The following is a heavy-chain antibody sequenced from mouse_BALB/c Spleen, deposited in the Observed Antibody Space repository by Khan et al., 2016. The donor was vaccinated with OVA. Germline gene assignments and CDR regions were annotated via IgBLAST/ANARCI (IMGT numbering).Heavy chain of an antibody. Sequence: HVQLQQSGAELAKPGASVKMSCKASGYTFTSYWMHWIKQRPGQGLVWIGYIDPGTGYTDYNQNFKDKATLTTDESSSTAYIQLSSLTSEDSAVYYCARRGLCGIFVYWGQGSLVTVSA. V-gene: IGHV1-7*01. CDR2: IDPGTGYT. J-gene: IGHJ3*01. CDR3: ARRGLCGIFVY. D-gene: IGHD1-1*02. CDR1: GYTFTSYW.